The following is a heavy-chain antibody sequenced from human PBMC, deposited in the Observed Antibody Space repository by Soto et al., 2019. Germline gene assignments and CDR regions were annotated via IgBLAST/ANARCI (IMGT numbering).Heavy chain of an antibody. CDR1: GLTFSSYA. D-gene: IGHD2-2*01. J-gene: IGHJ4*02. Sequence: EVQLLESGGGLVQPGGSLRLSCAASGLTFSSYAMSWVRQAPGKGLEWVSTISGSGGSTYYADSVKGRFTISRDNSKNTLYLQMNRLRAVDTAVYFCAKDEADIGYCSSTNCYGYYFDYWGQGSLVSVSS. CDR3: AKDEADIGYCSSTNCYGYYFDY. CDR2: ISGSGGST. V-gene: IGHV3-23*01.